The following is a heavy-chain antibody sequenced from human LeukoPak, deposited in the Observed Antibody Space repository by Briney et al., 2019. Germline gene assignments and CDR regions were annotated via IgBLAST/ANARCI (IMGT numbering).Heavy chain of an antibody. J-gene: IGHJ4*02. D-gene: IGHD2-2*01. CDR2: ISSSGSTI. Sequence: GGSLRLSCAASGFTFSDYYMSWIRQAPGKGLEWVSYISSSGSTIYYADSVKGRFTISRDNAKNSLYLQMNSLGAEATAVYYCARDLGVVPGVLDYWGQGTLVTVSS. CDR3: ARDLGVVPGVLDY. CDR1: GFTFSDYY. V-gene: IGHV3-11*01.